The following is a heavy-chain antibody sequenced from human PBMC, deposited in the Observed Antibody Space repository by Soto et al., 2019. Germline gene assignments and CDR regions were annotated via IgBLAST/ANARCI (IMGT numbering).Heavy chain of an antibody. D-gene: IGHD6-13*01. CDR3: CKAAAGAGLYYYYGMDV. CDR1: GGTFSSYA. J-gene: IGHJ6*02. Sequence: QVQLVQSGAEVKKPGSSVKVSCKASGGTFSSYAISWVRQAPGQGLEWMGGIIPIFGTANYAQKFQGRVTITADESTSTAYMELSRLRSEDTAVYYCCKAAAGAGLYYYYGMDVWGQGTTVTVSS. V-gene: IGHV1-69*01. CDR2: IIPIFGTA.